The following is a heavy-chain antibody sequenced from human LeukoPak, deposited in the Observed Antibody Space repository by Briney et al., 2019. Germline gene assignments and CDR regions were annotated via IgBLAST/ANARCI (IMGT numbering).Heavy chain of an antibody. V-gene: IGHV3-23*01. Sequence: PGGSLRLSCAASGFTFSSYGMSWVRQAPGKGLEWVSAISGSGGSTYYADSVKGRFTISRDNAKNSLYLQMKSLRAEDTAVYYCARGSSSWYYFDYWGQGTLVTVST. D-gene: IGHD6-13*01. J-gene: IGHJ4*02. CDR3: ARGSSSWYYFDY. CDR1: GFTFSSYG. CDR2: ISGSGGST.